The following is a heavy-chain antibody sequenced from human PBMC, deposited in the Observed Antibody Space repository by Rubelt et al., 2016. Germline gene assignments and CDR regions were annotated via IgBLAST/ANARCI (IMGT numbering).Heavy chain of an antibody. Sequence: EVQLVQSGAEVKKPGESLRISCKGSGYSFTSYWISWVRQMPGKGLEWMGRIDPSDAYTNYSPSFQGHDTISADKSIRTAYLQWSSLKASDTAMYYCAIYDFWSGYYLDYWGQGTLVTVSS. D-gene: IGHD3-3*01. J-gene: IGHJ4*02. CDR3: AIYDFWSGYYLDY. CDR1: GYSFTSYW. V-gene: IGHV5-10-1*03. CDR2: IDPSDAYT.